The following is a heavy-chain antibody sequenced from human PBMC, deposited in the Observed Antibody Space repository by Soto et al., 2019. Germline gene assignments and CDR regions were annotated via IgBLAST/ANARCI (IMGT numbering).Heavy chain of an antibody. J-gene: IGHJ6*02. D-gene: IGHD3-10*01. CDR1: GFTFSSYA. V-gene: IGHV3-30-3*01. CDR3: ARQRVDITQDYYYGMDV. Sequence: GGSLRLSCAASGFTFSSYAMHWVRQAPGKGLEWVAVISYDGSNKYYADSVKGRFTISRDNSKNTLYLQMNSLRAEDTAVYYCARQRVDITQDYYYGMDVWGQGTTVTVSS. CDR2: ISYDGSNK.